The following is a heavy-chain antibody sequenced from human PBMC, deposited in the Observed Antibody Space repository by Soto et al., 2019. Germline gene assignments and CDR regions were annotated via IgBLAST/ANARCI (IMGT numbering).Heavy chain of an antibody. CDR2: ISSSSSYI. CDR3: ARDRYDYYDSSGYRADAFDI. D-gene: IGHD3-22*01. CDR1: GFTFSSYS. V-gene: IGHV3-21*01. Sequence: PGGSLRLSCAASGFTFSSYSMNRVRQAPGKGLEWVSSISSSSSYIYYADSVKGRFTISRDNTKNSLYLQMNSLRAEDTAVYYCARDRYDYYDSSGYRADAFDIWGQGTMVTVSS. J-gene: IGHJ3*02.